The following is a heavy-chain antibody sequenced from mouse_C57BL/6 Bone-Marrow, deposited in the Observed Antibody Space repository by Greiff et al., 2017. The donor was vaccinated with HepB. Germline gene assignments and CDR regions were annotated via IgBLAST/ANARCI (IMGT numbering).Heavy chain of an antibody. CDR1: GYTFTSYW. CDR2: IYPSDSET. J-gene: IGHJ4*01. V-gene: IGHV1-61*01. D-gene: IGHD1-1*01. Sequence: VQLQQPGAELVRPGSSVKLSCKASGYTFTSYWMDWVKQRPGQGLEWIGNIYPSDSETHYNQKFKDKATLTVDKSSSTAYMQLSSLTSEDSAVYYCATITTVWGDYWGQGTSVTFSS. CDR3: ATITTVWGDY.